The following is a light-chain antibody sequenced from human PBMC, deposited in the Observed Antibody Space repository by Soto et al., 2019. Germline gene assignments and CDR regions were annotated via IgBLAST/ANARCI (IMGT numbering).Light chain of an antibody. Sequence: DIQMTQSPSSLSESVGERVTITCRASQSISTYLNWFQQKPGKAPKLLIYAASSLPTGVPSRFSGSGSGTDFTLTISSLQREDFGTYYCQESLTNLGTFGPGTKVDFK. CDR2: AAS. CDR3: QESLTNLGT. V-gene: IGKV1-39*01. J-gene: IGKJ3*01. CDR1: QSISTY.